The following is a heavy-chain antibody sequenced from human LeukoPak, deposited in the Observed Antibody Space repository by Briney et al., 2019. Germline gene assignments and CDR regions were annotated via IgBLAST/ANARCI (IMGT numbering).Heavy chain of an antibody. D-gene: IGHD3-9*01. Sequence: KPSETLSLTCAVSGVSISSSEWWTWVRQPPGQGLEWIGEIHRDGRTRYNPSLRSRVTMSMDYSKNQFSLSVYSVTAADTAIYYCGKTDIWFNPIDYWGPGSLVAVSS. CDR3: GKTDIWFNPIDY. CDR2: IHRDGRT. V-gene: IGHV4-4*02. J-gene: IGHJ4*02. CDR1: GVSISSSEW.